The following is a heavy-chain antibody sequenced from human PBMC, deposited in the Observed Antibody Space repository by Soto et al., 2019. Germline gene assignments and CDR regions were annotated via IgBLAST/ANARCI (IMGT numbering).Heavy chain of an antibody. Sequence: PSETLSLTCTVSGGSISSGGFYWSWIRQHPGKGLEWIGYIYYSGSTYYNPSLKSRVTISVDTSKNQFSLKLSSVTAADTAVYYCARAVIAAAGTGDFDYWGQGTLVTVSS. D-gene: IGHD6-13*01. CDR1: GGSISSGGFY. CDR2: IYYSGST. CDR3: ARAVIAAAGTGDFDY. J-gene: IGHJ4*02. V-gene: IGHV4-31*03.